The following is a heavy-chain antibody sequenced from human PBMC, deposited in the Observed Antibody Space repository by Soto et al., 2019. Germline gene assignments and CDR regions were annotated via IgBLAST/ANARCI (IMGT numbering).Heavy chain of an antibody. CDR2: INAGNGNT. D-gene: IGHD6-6*01. CDR1: GYTFTSYA. J-gene: IGHJ3*02. CDR3: ASHIAARPGAFDI. V-gene: IGHV1-3*01. Sequence: RASVKVSCKASGYTFTSYAMHWVRQAPGQRLEWMGWINAGNGNTKYSQKFQGRVTITRDTSASTAYMELSSLRSEDTAVYYCASHIAARPGAFDIWGQGTMVTVSS.